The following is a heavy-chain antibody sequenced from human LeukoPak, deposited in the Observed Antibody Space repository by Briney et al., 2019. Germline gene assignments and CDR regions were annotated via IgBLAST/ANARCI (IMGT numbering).Heavy chain of an antibody. CDR3: ARASGSGILFDY. CDR2: IYYSGST. D-gene: IGHD3-10*01. Sequence: SQTLSLTCTVSGNSISSGDNYWSWIRQPPGKGLEWIGYIYYSGSTNYNPSLKSRVTISVDTSKNQFSLKLSSVTAADTAVYYCARASGSGILFDYWGQGTLVTVSS. CDR1: GNSISSGDNY. V-gene: IGHV4-61*08. J-gene: IGHJ4*02.